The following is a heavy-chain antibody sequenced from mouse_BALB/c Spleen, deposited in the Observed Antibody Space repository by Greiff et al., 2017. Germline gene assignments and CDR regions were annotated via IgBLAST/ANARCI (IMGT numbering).Heavy chain of an antibody. J-gene: IGHJ4*01. CDR2: ISDGGSYT. V-gene: IGHV5-4*02. D-gene: IGHD1-1*01. Sequence: EVKLVESGGGLVKPGGSLKLSCAASGFTFSDYYMYWVRQTPEKRLEWVATISDGGSYTYYPDSVKGRFTISRDNAKNNLYLQMSSLKSEDTAMYCCARGPLRRAMDYWGQGTSVTVSS. CDR3: ARGPLRRAMDY. CDR1: GFTFSDYY.